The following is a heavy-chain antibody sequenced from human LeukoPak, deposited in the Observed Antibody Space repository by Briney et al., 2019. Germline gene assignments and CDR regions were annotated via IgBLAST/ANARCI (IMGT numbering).Heavy chain of an antibody. CDR1: GFTFSNYN. V-gene: IGHV3-21*01. CDR2: ISSSSRSYI. Sequence: GGSLRLSCAASGFTFSNYNMNWLRQAPGRGLEWVSSISSSSRSYIYYADSVKGRFTVSRDDSKNTLYLQMNSLRGDDTAVYYCAKDGTSYYYIYYWGQGTLVTVSS. J-gene: IGHJ4*02. CDR3: AKDGTSYYYIYY. D-gene: IGHD2/OR15-2a*01.